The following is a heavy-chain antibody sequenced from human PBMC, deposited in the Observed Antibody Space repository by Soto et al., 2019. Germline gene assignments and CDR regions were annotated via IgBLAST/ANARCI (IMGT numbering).Heavy chain of an antibody. Sequence: QVQLQESGPGLVKPSETLSLTCTVSGGSISSYYWSWIRQPPGKGLEWIGYIYYSGSTYYNPSLKSRVTISVDTSKNQFSLKLSSVTAADTAVYYCARVPDWTITFDYWGQGTLVTVSS. CDR3: ARVPDWTITFDY. V-gene: IGHV4-59*08. CDR1: GGSISSYY. J-gene: IGHJ4*02. D-gene: IGHD1-1*01. CDR2: IYYSGST.